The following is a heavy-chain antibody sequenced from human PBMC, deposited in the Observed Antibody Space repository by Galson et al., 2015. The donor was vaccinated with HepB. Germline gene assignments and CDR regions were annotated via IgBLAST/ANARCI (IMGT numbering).Heavy chain of an antibody. CDR2: ISAYNGNT. CDR1: GYTFTSYG. Sequence: SVKVSCKASGYTFTSYGISWVRQVPGQGLEWMGWISAYNGNTNYAQKLQGRVTMTTDTSTSTAYMELRSLRSDDTAVYYCARDEGAAAGWAPRGYYYYGMDVWGQGTTVTVSS. J-gene: IGHJ6*02. CDR3: ARDEGAAAGWAPRGYYYYGMDV. V-gene: IGHV1-18*01. D-gene: IGHD6-13*01.